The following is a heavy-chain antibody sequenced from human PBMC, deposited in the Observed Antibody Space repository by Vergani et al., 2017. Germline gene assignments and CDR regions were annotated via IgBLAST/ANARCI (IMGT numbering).Heavy chain of an antibody. CDR3: ASRDVDTAMVAHAFDI. Sequence: EVQLVESGGGLVKPGGSLRLSCAASGFTFSSYSMNWVRQAPGKGLEWVSSISSSSSYIYYADSVKGRFTISRDNAKNSLYLQMNSLRAEDTDVYYCASRDVDTAMVAHAFDIWGQGTMVTVSS. CDR2: ISSSSSYI. J-gene: IGHJ3*02. CDR1: GFTFSSYS. V-gene: IGHV3-21*01. D-gene: IGHD5-18*01.